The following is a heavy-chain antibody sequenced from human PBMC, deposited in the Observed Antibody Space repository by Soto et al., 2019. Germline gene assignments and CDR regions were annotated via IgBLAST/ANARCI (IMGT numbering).Heavy chain of an antibody. D-gene: IGHD3-10*01. CDR2: IHYSGST. J-gene: IGHJ6*02. CDR1: GGSISSGDYY. V-gene: IGHV4-30-4*01. CDR3: ASGPYASGPGDYYYGMDV. Sequence: NPSETLSLTCIVSGGSISSGDYYWSWIRQSPGKGLEWIGYIHYSGSTSYNPSLWSRLTISVDTSKDQFSLRLSSVTAADTAVYYCASGPYASGPGDYYYGMDVWGPGTTVTVSS.